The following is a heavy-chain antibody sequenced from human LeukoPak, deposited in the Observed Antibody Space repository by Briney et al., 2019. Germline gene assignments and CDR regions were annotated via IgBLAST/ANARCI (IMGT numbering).Heavy chain of an antibody. CDR3: ARGVVAARDYYYYGVDV. CDR2: IWYDGSNK. J-gene: IGHJ6*04. V-gene: IGHV3-33*01. Sequence: GRSLRLSCAASGFPFSSYGMHWVRQAPGKGLEWVAVIWYDGSNKYYADSVKGRFTISRDNSKNTLYLQMNSLRAEDTAVYYCARGVVAARDYYYYGVDVWGKGTTVTVSS. D-gene: IGHD2-15*01. CDR1: GFPFSSYG.